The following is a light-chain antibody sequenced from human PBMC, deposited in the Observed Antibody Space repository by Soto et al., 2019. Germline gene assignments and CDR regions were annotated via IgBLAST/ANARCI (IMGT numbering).Light chain of an antibody. V-gene: IGKV1-6*01. CDR3: LQDYSYPWT. Sequence: IQMTQSPSSLSASVVDRVTITCRTSQDIRNDLGWFQQKPGKAPKLLINTASTLQSGVPSRFSGSGSGTDFTLTISSLQPEDFATYYCLQDYSYPWTFGQGTKVDIK. CDR2: TAS. CDR1: QDIRND. J-gene: IGKJ1*01.